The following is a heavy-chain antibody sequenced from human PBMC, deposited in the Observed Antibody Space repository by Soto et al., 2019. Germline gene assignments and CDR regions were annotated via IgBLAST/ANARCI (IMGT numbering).Heavy chain of an antibody. J-gene: IGHJ6*02. CDR3: ASDGSAPYDDYGMDV. CDR2: IIPIFGTA. D-gene: IGHD1-26*01. Sequence: GASLKVACTASGGTCSSYALTWLRHAPEQGLEWMGGIIPIFGTANYAQKFQGRVTITADKSTSTAYMELSSLRSVDTAVYYCASDGSAPYDDYGMDVWGQGTTVTVSS. CDR1: GGTCSSYA. V-gene: IGHV1-69*06.